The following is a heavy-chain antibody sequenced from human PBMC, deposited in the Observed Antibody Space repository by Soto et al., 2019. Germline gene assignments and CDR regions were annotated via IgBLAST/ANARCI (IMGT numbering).Heavy chain of an antibody. V-gene: IGHV4-39*01. J-gene: IGHJ6*02. D-gene: IGHD3-3*01. CDR1: GGSISSSSYY. Sequence: PSETLSLTCTVSGGSISSSSYYWGWIRQPPGKGLEWIGSIYYSGSTYYNPSLKSRVTISVDTSKNQFSLKLSSVTAADTAVYYCARCVYDFWSGYYWSGMDVWGQGTTVTVSS. CDR3: ARCVYDFWSGYYWSGMDV. CDR2: IYYSGST.